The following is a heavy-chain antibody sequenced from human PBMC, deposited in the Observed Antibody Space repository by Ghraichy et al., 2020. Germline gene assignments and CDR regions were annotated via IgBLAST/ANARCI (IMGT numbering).Heavy chain of an antibody. CDR2: IYYSGST. CDR3: ARQGYDILTGNYYGMDV. V-gene: IGHV4-59*08. D-gene: IGHD3-9*01. Sequence: SETLSLTCTVSGGSISSYYWSWIRQPPGKGLEWIGYIYYSGSTNYNPSLKSRVTISVDTSKNQFSLKLSSVTAADTAVYYCARQGYDILTGNYYGMDVWGQGTTVTVSS. J-gene: IGHJ6*02. CDR1: GGSISSYY.